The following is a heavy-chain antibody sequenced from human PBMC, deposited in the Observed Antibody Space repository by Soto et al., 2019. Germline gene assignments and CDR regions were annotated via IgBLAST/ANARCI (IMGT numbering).Heavy chain of an antibody. CDR3: ARETGSYSVDY. Sequence: ASVKVSCKASGYTFTSYAMHWVRQAPGQRLEWMGWISAYNGNTNYAQKLQGRVTMTTDTSTSTAYMELRSLRSDDTAVYYCARETGSYSVDYWGQGTLVTVSS. CDR2: ISAYNGNT. CDR1: GYTFTSYA. J-gene: IGHJ4*02. D-gene: IGHD1-26*01. V-gene: IGHV1-18*01.